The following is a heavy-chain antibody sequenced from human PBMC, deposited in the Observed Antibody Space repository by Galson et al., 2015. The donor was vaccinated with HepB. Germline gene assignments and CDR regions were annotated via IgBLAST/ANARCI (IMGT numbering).Heavy chain of an antibody. CDR2: IITILGIA. D-gene: IGHD3-10*01. V-gene: IGHV1-69*02. Sequence: SVKVSCKASGGTFSSYTISWVRQAPGQGLEWMARIITILGIANYAQKFQGRVTITADKSTSTVYMELSSLRSEDTAVYYCADLQRITMANWDQGTLVNVSS. CDR3: ADLQRITMAN. J-gene: IGHJ4*02. CDR1: GGTFSSYT.